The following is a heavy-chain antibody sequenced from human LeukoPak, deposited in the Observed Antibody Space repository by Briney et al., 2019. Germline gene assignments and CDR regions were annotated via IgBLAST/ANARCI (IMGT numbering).Heavy chain of an antibody. CDR2: MNPSSSNT. CDR3: VRRADNYDSSAYSY. J-gene: IGHJ4*02. CDR1: GYTFTSFD. Sequence: GASVKVSGKASGYTFTSFDINWVRQATGQGLEWMGWMNPSSSNTGFAQKFQGRVTMTRDTSTTTAYMELSSLRSEDTAVYYCVRRADNYDSSAYSYWGQGTPVTVSS. D-gene: IGHD3-22*01. V-gene: IGHV1-8*01.